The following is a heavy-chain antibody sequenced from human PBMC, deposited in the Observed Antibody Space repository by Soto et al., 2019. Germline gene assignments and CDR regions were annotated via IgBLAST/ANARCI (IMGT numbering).Heavy chain of an antibody. CDR3: CGGVTMIVVVITGVGSSGAFDI. D-gene: IGHD3-22*01. CDR1: GFTFSSYG. J-gene: IGHJ3*02. CDR2: ISYDGSNK. V-gene: IGHV3-30*03. Sequence: PGGSLRLSCAASGFTFSSYGMHWVRQAPGKGLEWVAVISYDGSNKYYADSVKGRFTISRDNSKNTLYLQMNSLRAEDTAVYYRCGGVTMIVVVITGVGSSGAFDIWGQGTMVTVSS.